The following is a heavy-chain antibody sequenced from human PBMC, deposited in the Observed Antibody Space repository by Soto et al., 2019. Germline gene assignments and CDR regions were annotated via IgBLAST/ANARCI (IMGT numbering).Heavy chain of an antibody. CDR3: ARNPTVTSYYYYGMDV. J-gene: IGHJ6*02. Sequence: GASVKVSCKASGGTFSSYAISWVRQAPGQGLEWMGGIIPIFGTANYAQKFQGRVTITADESTSTAYMELSSLRSEDTAVYYCARNPTVTSYYYYGMDVWGQGTTVTV. D-gene: IGHD4-4*01. CDR1: GGTFSSYA. CDR2: IIPIFGTA. V-gene: IGHV1-69*13.